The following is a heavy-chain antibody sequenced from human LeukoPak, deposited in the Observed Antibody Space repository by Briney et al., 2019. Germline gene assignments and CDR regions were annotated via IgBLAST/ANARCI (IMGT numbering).Heavy chain of an antibody. CDR1: GFTFSSWW. CDR3: ARSDWFYP. V-gene: IGHV3-74*01. J-gene: IGHJ5*02. Sequence: GGSLRLSCAASGFTFSSWWMHWVRQAPGKGLVWVSRIKSDGSSTTYADSVKGRFTISRDNAKNTLYLQMNSLRAEDTAVYYCARSDWFYPWGQGTLVTVSS. CDR2: IKSDGSST.